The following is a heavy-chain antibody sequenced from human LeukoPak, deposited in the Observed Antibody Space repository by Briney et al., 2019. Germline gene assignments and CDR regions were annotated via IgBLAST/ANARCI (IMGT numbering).Heavy chain of an antibody. V-gene: IGHV3-43D*03. CDR3: ANLDMPAA. Sequence: PGGSLRLSCAASGFTFDDYAMHWVRQAPGKGLEWVSLISWDGGSTYYADSVKGRFTISRDDSKNSLYLQMNSLRAEDTALYYCANLDMPAAWGQGTLVTVSS. J-gene: IGHJ5*02. CDR2: ISWDGGST. D-gene: IGHD2-2*01. CDR1: GFTFDDYA.